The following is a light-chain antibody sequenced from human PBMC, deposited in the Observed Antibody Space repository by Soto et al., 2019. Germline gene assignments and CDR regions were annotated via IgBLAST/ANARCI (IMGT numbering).Light chain of an antibody. CDR3: QQYGSSPRNT. Sequence: EIVLTQSPGTLSLSPGERATLSCRASQSVSSSYLAWYQQKPGQAPRLLIYGASSRATGIPDRFSGSGSGTDFTLTISRLEPEDFAVYYCQQYGSSPRNTFGQGTEVDIK. CDR2: GAS. CDR1: QSVSSSY. V-gene: IGKV3-20*01. J-gene: IGKJ1*01.